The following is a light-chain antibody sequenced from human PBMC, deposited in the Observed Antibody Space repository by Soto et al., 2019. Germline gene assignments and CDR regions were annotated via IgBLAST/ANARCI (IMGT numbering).Light chain of an antibody. Sequence: QSALTQPPSASGSPGQSVTISCSGTSSDIGGYNYVSWYQQHPGKAPKLMIYEVSKRPSGVPDRFSGSKSANTASLTVSGLQAEDEADYYCSSYAGSNNFVFVTGTKVTVL. V-gene: IGLV2-8*01. CDR2: EVS. CDR1: SSDIGGYNY. CDR3: SSYAGSNNFV. J-gene: IGLJ1*01.